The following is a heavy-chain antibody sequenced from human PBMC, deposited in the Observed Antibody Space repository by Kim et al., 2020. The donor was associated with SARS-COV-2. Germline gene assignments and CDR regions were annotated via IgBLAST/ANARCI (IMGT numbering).Heavy chain of an antibody. CDR3: ARKQLDTAMADY. V-gene: IGHV1-2*02. J-gene: IGHJ4*02. Sequence: NYAKKFQGRVTITRDTSISTAYMELSRLRSDDTAVYYCARKQLDTAMADYWGQGTLVTVSS. D-gene: IGHD5-18*01.